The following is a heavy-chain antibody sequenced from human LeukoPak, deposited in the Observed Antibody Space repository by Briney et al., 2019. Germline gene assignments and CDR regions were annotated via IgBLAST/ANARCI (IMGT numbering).Heavy chain of an antibody. CDR1: GGSISSSSYY. D-gene: IGHD3-9*01. CDR2: IYYSGST. CDR3: ASDPTYYDILTGYYRPFYFDY. V-gene: IGHV4-39*01. Sequence: SETLSLTCTVSGGSISSSSYYWGWIRQPPGKGLEWIGSIYYSGSTYYNPSLKSRVTISVDTSKNQFSLKLSSVTAADTAVYYCASDPTYYDILTGYYRPFYFDYCGQGTLVTVSS. J-gene: IGHJ4*02.